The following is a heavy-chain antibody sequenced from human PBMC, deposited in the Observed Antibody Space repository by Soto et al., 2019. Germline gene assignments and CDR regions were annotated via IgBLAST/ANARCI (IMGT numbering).Heavy chain of an antibody. J-gene: IGHJ6*03. CDR2: IWYDGSNK. Sequence: QVQLVESGGGVVQPGRSLRLSCAASGFTFSSYGMHWVRQAPGKGLEWVAVIWYDGSNKYYADSVKGRFTISRDNSKNTLYLQMNSRRAEDTAVYYCARDAGYSSSWYEPYYYYDYMDVWGKGTTVTVSS. CDR3: ARDAGYSSSWYEPYYYYDYMDV. V-gene: IGHV3-33*01. CDR1: GFTFSSYG. D-gene: IGHD6-13*01.